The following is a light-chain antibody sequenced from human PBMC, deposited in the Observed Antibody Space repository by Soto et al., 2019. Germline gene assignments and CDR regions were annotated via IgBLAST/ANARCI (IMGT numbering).Light chain of an antibody. CDR3: QQYGSLSWT. CDR1: QSVSNNY. J-gene: IGKJ1*01. CDR2: GAS. Sequence: EIVLTQSPGTLSLCPGERATLSFRASQSVSNNYLAWYQQKPGQAPRIIIFGASGRATGIPDRFSGSGSGTDFTLTISRLEPEDFAVYYCQQYGSLSWTFGQGTKVDI. V-gene: IGKV3-20*01.